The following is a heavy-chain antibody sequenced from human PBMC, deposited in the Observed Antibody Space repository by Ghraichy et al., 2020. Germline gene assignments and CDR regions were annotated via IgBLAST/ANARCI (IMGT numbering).Heavy chain of an antibody. CDR1: GGSFSCYY. Sequence: SETLSLTCAVYGGSFSCYYWSWIRQPPGKGLEWIGEINHSESTNYNTSLKSRVTISVDTSKNQFSLKLSSVTAADTAVYYCARGRAARIAAAGTHPRGMDVWGQGTPVTVS. V-gene: IGHV4-34*01. CDR3: ARGRAARIAAAGTHPRGMDV. J-gene: IGHJ6*02. CDR2: INHSEST. D-gene: IGHD6-13*01.